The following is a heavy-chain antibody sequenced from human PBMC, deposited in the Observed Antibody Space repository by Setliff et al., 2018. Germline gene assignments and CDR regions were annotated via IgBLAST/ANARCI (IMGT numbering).Heavy chain of an antibody. CDR1: GYTFTSYG. Sequence: ASVKVSCKASGYTFTSYGINWVRQAPGQGLEWMGWISAHNGNTNYAQKVQGRVTMTTDTSASTAYMELRSLRSDDTAVYYCAREGSTNWFDPWGQGTLVTVPQ. J-gene: IGHJ5*02. CDR3: AREGSTNWFDP. V-gene: IGHV1-18*01. CDR2: ISAHNGNT.